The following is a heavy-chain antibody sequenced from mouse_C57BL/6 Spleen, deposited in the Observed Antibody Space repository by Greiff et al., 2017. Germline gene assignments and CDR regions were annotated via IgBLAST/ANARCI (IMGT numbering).Heavy chain of an antibody. V-gene: IGHV1-7*01. D-gene: IGHD3-2*02. Sequence: VKLLQSGAELAKPGASVKLSCKASGYTFTSYCMHWVKQRPGQGLEWIGYINPSSGYTKYNQKFKDKATLTADKSSSTAYMQLSSLTYEDSAVYYCAPTAQACSFDYWGQGTTLTVSS. J-gene: IGHJ2*01. CDR1: GYTFTSYC. CDR3: APTAQACSFDY. CDR2: INPSSGYT.